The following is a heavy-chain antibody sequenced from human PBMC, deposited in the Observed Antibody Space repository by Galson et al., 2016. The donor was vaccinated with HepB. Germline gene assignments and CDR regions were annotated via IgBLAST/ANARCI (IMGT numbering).Heavy chain of an antibody. CDR2: IKSDGSST. Sequence: SLRLSCAASGFTFSNYWMHWVRQAPGKGLVWVSRIKSDGSSTTYADSVKGRFTISRDNAKNTLYLQVNSLRAEDTAVYYCARDVRFSDFWTGYYMDNYSGMDVWGQGTTVTVSS. CDR3: ARDVRFSDFWTGYYMDNYSGMDV. D-gene: IGHD3/OR15-3a*01. J-gene: IGHJ6*02. CDR1: GFTFSNYW. V-gene: IGHV3-74*01.